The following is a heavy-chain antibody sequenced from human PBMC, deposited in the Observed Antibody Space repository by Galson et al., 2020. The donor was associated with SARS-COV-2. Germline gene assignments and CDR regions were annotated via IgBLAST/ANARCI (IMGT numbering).Heavy chain of an antibody. CDR1: GFTFSDHY. CDR3: ARVVPAAGIDY. J-gene: IGHJ4*02. CDR2: TRNKANSYTT. V-gene: IGHV3-72*01. Sequence: GESLKISCAASGFTFSDHYMDWVRQAPGKGLEWVGRTRNKANSYTTEYAASVKGRFTISRDDSKNSLYLQMNSLKTEDTAVYYCARVVPAAGIDYWGQGTLVTVSS. D-gene: IGHD2-2*01.